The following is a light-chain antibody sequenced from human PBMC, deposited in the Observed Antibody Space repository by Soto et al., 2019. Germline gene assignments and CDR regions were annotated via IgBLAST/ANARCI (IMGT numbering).Light chain of an antibody. Sequence: DIQMTQSPSTLSAFVGDRVTITCRASQSIGSWLAWYQQKPGKAPKLLIYTASSLATGVPSRFSGSGSGTEFTLNFTSLQPDDFATYYCQQYDSYSWTCGQWTKV. CDR2: TAS. J-gene: IGKJ1*01. CDR3: QQYDSYSWT. V-gene: IGKV1-5*03. CDR1: QSIGSW.